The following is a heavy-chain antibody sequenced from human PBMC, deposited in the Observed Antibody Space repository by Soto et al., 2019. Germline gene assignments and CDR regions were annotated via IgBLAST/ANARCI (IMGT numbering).Heavy chain of an antibody. CDR3: ARVSREYSSSWSRVDY. V-gene: IGHV4-59*01. J-gene: IGHJ4*02. CDR1: GGSISSYY. Sequence: SETLSLTCTVSGGSISSYYWSWSRQPPGKGLEWIGHIYYSGSTNYNPSLKSRVTISVDTSKNQFSLKLSSVTAADTAVYYCARVSREYSSSWSRVDYWGQGTLVTVSS. D-gene: IGHD6-13*01. CDR2: IYYSGST.